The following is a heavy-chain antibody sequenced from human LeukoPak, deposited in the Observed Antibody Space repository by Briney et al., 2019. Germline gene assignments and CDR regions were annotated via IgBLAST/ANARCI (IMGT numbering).Heavy chain of an antibody. D-gene: IGHD3-3*01. CDR3: ARGGITIFGVVLDY. CDR2: INPSSGGT. Sequence: ASVKVSCKASGYTFTGYYMHWVRQAPGQGLEWMGWINPSSGGTNYAQKFQGRVTMTRDTSISTAYMELSRLRSDDTAVYYCARGGITIFGVVLDYWGQGTLVTVSS. V-gene: IGHV1-2*02. CDR1: GYTFTGYY. J-gene: IGHJ4*02.